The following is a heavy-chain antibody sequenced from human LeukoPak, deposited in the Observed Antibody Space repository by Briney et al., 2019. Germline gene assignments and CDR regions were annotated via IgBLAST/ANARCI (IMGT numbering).Heavy chain of an antibody. V-gene: IGHV3-7*01. Sequence: GGSLRLSCAASGFTFSDYWMSWVRQAPWKGLEWVANIKQDGSEKYSVDSVKGRFTISRDNVKNSLNLQMNSLRAEDTAVYYCARGSQQLAFDYWGQGTLVTVSS. CDR1: GFTFSDYW. D-gene: IGHD6-13*01. CDR2: IKQDGSEK. CDR3: ARGSQQLAFDY. J-gene: IGHJ4*02.